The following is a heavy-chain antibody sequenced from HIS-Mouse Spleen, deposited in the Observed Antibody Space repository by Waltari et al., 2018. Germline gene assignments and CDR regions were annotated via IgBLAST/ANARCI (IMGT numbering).Heavy chain of an antibody. D-gene: IGHD7-27*01. V-gene: IGHV1-2*02. CDR3: ARDLGINHWFDP. CDR1: GYTFTGYY. J-gene: IGHJ5*02. CDR2: INPNSGGT. Sequence: QVQLVQSGAEVKKPGASVKVSCKASGYTFTGYYMHWVRQAPGQGLEWMGWINPNSGGTNYAQKVQGRVTMTRDTSISTAYMELSRLRSDDTAVYYCARDLGINHWFDPWGQGTLVTVSS.